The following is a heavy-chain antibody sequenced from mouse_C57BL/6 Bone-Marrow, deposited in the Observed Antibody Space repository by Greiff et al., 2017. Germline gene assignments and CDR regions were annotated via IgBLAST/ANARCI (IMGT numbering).Heavy chain of an antibody. CDR1: GYSITSGYY. CDR3: ARDNFFYGSRWYFDV. Sequence: EVQVVESGPGLVKPSQSLSLTCSVTGYSITSGYYWNWIRQFPGNKLEWMGYISYDGSNNYNPSLKNRISITRDTSKNQFFLKLNSVTTEDTATYYCARDNFFYGSRWYFDVWGTGTTVTVSS. CDR2: ISYDGSN. J-gene: IGHJ1*03. D-gene: IGHD1-1*01. V-gene: IGHV3-6*01.